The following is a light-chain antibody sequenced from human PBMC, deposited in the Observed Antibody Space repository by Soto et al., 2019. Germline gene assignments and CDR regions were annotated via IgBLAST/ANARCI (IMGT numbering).Light chain of an antibody. CDR1: TSNIGNNY. V-gene: IGLV1-51*01. J-gene: IGLJ3*02. CDR2: DND. Sequence: QSVLTQPPSVSAAPGQKGTISCSGSTSNIGNNYVSWYQQLPGTAPQLLFYDNDKRPSGIPDRFSGSKSGTSATLGITGLQTGDEADYYCGAWDSSLSVRAFGGGTKLTVL. CDR3: GAWDSSLSVRA.